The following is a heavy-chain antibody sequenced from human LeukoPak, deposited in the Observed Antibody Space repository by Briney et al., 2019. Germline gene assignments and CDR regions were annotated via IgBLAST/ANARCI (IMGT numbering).Heavy chain of an antibody. CDR2: IWHNGNDK. D-gene: IGHD3-9*01. J-gene: IGHJ4*02. Sequence: GGSLRLSCAASGITFSHCGMHWVRQAPGKGLEWVAVIWHNGNDKYYADSVKGRFTVSRDNSRDTLYLQMNGLRADDTAVYYCARDLTTYFDYWGQGTLVTVSS. CDR3: ARDLTTYFDY. CDR1: GITFSHCG. V-gene: IGHV3-33*01.